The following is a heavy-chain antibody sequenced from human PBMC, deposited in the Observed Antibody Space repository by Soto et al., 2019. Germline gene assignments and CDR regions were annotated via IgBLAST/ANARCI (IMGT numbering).Heavy chain of an antibody. D-gene: IGHD2-15*01. J-gene: IGHJ4*02. CDR2: INSDGSTT. V-gene: IGHV3-74*01. Sequence: EVQLVESGGGLVQPGGSLTLSCAASGFTFSTYWMHWVRQDRGKGLVWVSRINSDGSTTDYADSVRGRFTISRDNAKNTLYLQMNSLRAEDTAVYYCARDQGYCSGGSCYVAGYWGQGTLVTVSS. CDR1: GFTFSTYW. CDR3: ARDQGYCSGGSCYVAGY.